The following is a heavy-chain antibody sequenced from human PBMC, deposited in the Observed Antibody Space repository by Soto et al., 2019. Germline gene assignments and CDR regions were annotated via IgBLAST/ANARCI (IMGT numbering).Heavy chain of an antibody. V-gene: IGHV4-34*01. D-gene: IGHD6-19*01. Sequence: HSESHRHTVAYYGGVVLGGHRSLNRQPPGKGLEWIGEINHSGSTNYNPSLKSRVTISVDTSKNQFSLKLSSVTAADTAVYYCARGFIAVAKLDYWGQGTLVTVSS. CDR2: INHSGST. CDR3: ARGFIAVAKLDY. CDR1: GGVVLGGH. J-gene: IGHJ4*02.